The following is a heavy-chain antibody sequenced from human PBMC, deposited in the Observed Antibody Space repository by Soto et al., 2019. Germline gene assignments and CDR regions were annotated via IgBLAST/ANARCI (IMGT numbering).Heavy chain of an antibody. J-gene: IGHJ2*01. V-gene: IGHV2-5*02. CDR3: AYRRLQGATYFDL. CDR1: GFSLSTTGVG. Sequence: QITLKESGPTLVKPTQTLTLTCTVSGFSLSTTGVGVGWIRQAPGKALDYLAIIFWDDDKYYSPPLKSRITPTXDXXENQVVLTLTDVAPVDTGAYYFAYRRLQGATYFDLWGRGTLVTVSS. D-gene: IGHD3-16*01. CDR2: IFWDDDK.